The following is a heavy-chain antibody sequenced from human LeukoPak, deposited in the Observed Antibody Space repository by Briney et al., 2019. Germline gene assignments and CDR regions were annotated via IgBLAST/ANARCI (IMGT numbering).Heavy chain of an antibody. CDR3: AREGSSSWTDHFDY. CDR1: GFTFSSYS. CDR2: ISSSSSYI. Sequence: PGGSLRLSCAASGFTFSSYSMNWVRQAPGKGLEWVSSISSSSSYIYYADSVKGRFTISRDNAKNSLYLQMNSLRAEDTAVYYCAREGSSSWTDHFDYWGQGTLVTVSS. D-gene: IGHD6-13*01. J-gene: IGHJ4*02. V-gene: IGHV3-21*01.